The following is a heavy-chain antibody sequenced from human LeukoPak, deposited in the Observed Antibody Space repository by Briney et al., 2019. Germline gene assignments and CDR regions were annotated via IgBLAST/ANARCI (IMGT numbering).Heavy chain of an antibody. V-gene: IGHV4-34*01. CDR1: GGSFSGYY. D-gene: IGHD1-1*01. Sequence: PSENLSLTCAVYGGSFSGYYWSWIRQPPGKGLEWIGEINHSGSTNYNPSLKSRVTISVDTSKNQFSLKLSSVTAADTAVYYCASANWYYYGMDVWGQGTTVTVSS. CDR2: INHSGST. J-gene: IGHJ6*02. CDR3: ASANWYYYGMDV.